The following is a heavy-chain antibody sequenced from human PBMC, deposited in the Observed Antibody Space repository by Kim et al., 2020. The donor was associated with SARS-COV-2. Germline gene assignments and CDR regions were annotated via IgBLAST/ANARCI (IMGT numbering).Heavy chain of an antibody. D-gene: IGHD3-22*01. Sequence: SVKVSCKASGGTFSSYAISWVRQAPGQGLEWMGRIIPILGIANYAQKFQGRVTITADKSTSTAYMELSSLRSEDTAVYYCARVKGVRNYYDARASYYYYGMDVWGQGTTVTVSS. CDR3: ARVKGVRNYYDARASYYYYGMDV. J-gene: IGHJ6*02. CDR2: IIPILGIA. CDR1: GGTFSSYA. V-gene: IGHV1-69*04.